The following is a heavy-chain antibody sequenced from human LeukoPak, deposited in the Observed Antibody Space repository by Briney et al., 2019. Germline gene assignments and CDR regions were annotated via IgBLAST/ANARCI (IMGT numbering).Heavy chain of an antibody. J-gene: IGHJ4*02. Sequence: PGRSLRLSCAASGFTFSSYPMHWVRQAPGKGLEWVSSTTGSGGSTYYADSVKGRLTISRDNSKNTLFLQMNSLRADDTAVYYCAKDGLHAFPYWGQGTLVTVSS. D-gene: IGHD3-16*01. CDR1: GFTFSSYP. V-gene: IGHV3-23*01. CDR3: AKDGLHAFPY. CDR2: TTGSGGST.